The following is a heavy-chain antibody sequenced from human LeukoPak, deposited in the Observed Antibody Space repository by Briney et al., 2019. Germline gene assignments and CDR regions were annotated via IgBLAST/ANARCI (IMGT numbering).Heavy chain of an antibody. J-gene: IGHJ4*02. D-gene: IGHD6-6*01. V-gene: IGHV3-21*01. CDR3: ASGYSSSSIYY. CDR2: ISSSGSNT. Sequence: GGSLRLSCAASGFTFSSYSMNWVRQAPGKGLEWVSSISSSGSNTYYADSVKGRFTISRDKTKNSLYLQMNSLRAEDTAISYCASGYSSSSIYYWGQGTLVTVSS. CDR1: GFTFSSYS.